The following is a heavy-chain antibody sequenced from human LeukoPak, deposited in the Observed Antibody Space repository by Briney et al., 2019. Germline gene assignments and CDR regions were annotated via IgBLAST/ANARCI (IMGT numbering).Heavy chain of an antibody. D-gene: IGHD2-15*01. CDR2: IYTSGST. Sequence: SETLSLTCTVSGGSISSYYWSWIRQPAGKGLEWIGRIYTSGSTNYNPSLKSRVTISVDTSKNQFSLKLSSVTAADTAVYYCARDGSSGRVFDYWGQGTLVTVSS. V-gene: IGHV4-4*07. CDR3: ARDGSSGRVFDY. CDR1: GGSISSYY. J-gene: IGHJ4*02.